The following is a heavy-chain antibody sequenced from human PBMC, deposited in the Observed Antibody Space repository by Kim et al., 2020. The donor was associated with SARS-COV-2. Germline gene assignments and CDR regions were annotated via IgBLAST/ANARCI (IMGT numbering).Heavy chain of an antibody. V-gene: IGHV4-59*01. CDR2: IYYSGST. CDR3: ARGGFCSSTSCYGGGVWGMGV. Sequence: SETLSLTCTVSGGSISSYYWSWIRQPPGKGLEWIGYIYYSGSTNYNPSLKSRVTISVDTSKNQFSLKLSSVTAADTAVYYCARGGFCSSTSCYGGGVWGMGVWGQGTTVTVSS. CDR1: GGSISSYY. J-gene: IGHJ6*02. D-gene: IGHD2-2*01.